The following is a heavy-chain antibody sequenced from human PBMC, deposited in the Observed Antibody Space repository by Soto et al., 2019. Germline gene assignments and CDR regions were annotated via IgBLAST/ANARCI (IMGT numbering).Heavy chain of an antibody. CDR1: GGSISSGGYS. CDR3: AREGGSGSPAWYFNV. V-gene: IGHV4-30-2*01. D-gene: IGHD1-26*01. Sequence: QLQLQESGSGLVKPSQTLSLTCTVSGGSISSGGYSWSWLRQPPGKGLEWIGYIFHSGSTYYTPSRKSRVHIAVDGSKYLCSLELSSVTAADSAIYYCAREGGSGSPAWYFNVWGRGTLVTVSS. CDR2: IFHSGST. J-gene: IGHJ2*01.